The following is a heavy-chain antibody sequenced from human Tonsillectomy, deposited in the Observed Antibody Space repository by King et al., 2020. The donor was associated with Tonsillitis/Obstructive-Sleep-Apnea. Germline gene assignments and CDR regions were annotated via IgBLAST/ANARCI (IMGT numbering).Heavy chain of an antibody. CDR2: ICWNSGSI. Sequence: QLVQSGGGLVQPGRSLRLSCAASVFTFADYAMHWVRHVPGTGLEWVSVICWNSGSIVSADSVKGRFTISRDNAKNSLYLQMNSLRAEDTALYDCAKDGSAPDRDRGVGGYSYYYMDVWGKGTTVTVSS. J-gene: IGHJ6*03. D-gene: IGHD3-10*01. CDR3: AKDGSAPDRDRGVGGYSYYYMDV. V-gene: IGHV3-9*01. CDR1: VFTFADYA.